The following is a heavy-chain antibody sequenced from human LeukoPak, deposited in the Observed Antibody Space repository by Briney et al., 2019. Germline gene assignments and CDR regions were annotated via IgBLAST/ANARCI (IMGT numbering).Heavy chain of an antibody. Sequence: GGSLRLSCAASGFTFSSYAMSGVREAPGKGLEWGSVSYSGGSTYYADSVKGRFTISRDNSKNTLYLQMNSLRAEDTAVYYCARGYYDILTGYYQDDAFDIWGQGTMVTVSS. V-gene: IGHV3-66*01. CDR3: ARGYYDILTGYYQDDAFDI. CDR1: GFTFSSYA. D-gene: IGHD3-9*01. CDR2: SYSGGST. J-gene: IGHJ3*02.